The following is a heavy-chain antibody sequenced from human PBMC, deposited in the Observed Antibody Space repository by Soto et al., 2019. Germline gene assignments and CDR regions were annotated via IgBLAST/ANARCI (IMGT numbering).Heavy chain of an antibody. D-gene: IGHD3-16*01. CDR3: ARIPGDTCMIYWSDP. V-gene: IGHV4-61*08. J-gene: IGHJ5*02. CDR1: GDTVSNGDYY. CDR2: GDFSAST. Sequence: PSETLSLTCSASGDTVSNGDYYWGWIRQPPGKGLEWIDHGDFSASTHYIPSLKSRLTISGDTAKNQFSLKLNCATDADTAVYFCARIPGDTCMIYWSDPWGQGTQVTVSS.